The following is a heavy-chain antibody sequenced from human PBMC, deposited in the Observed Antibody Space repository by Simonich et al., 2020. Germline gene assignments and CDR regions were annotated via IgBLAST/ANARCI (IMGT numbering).Heavy chain of an antibody. Sequence: EVQLVESGGGLVKPGGSLRLSCAASGFTFSSYSMNWVRQAPGNGLEGVSSISSSSSDIYYADSVKGRFTISRDNAKNSLYLQMNSLRAEDTAVYYCARARGDSSSWYFDYWGQGTLVTVSS. V-gene: IGHV3-21*01. CDR1: GFTFSSYS. CDR2: ISSSSSDI. J-gene: IGHJ4*02. D-gene: IGHD6-13*01. CDR3: ARARGDSSSWYFDY.